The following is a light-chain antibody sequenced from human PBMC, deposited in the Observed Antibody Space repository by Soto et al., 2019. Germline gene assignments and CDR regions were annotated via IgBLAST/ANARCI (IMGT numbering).Light chain of an antibody. CDR1: QSVLYSSNNKNY. CDR2: WAS. Sequence: DIVMTQSPDSLAVSLGERATINCKSSQSVLYSSNNKNYLAWYQQKPGQPPKLLIYWASTRESGVPDRFTGSGSGTDFTLTISSLQAEDVAVYYCQQYFRSRTFGQGTKVEIK. CDR3: QQYFRSRT. V-gene: IGKV4-1*01. J-gene: IGKJ1*01.